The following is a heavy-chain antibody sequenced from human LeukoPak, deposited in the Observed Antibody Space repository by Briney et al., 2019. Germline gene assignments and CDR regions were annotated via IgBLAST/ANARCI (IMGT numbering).Heavy chain of an antibody. D-gene: IGHD3-3*01. CDR3: ARDKEGDGFLFDP. CDR1: GGTFSSYA. CDR2: IIPIFGTA. J-gene: IGHJ5*02. V-gene: IGHV1-69*13. Sequence: GASVKVSCKASGGTFSSYAISWVRQAPGQGLEWMGGIIPIFGTANYAQKFQGRVTITADESTSTAYMELSSLRSEDTAVYYCARDKEGDGFLFDPWGQGTLVTVSS.